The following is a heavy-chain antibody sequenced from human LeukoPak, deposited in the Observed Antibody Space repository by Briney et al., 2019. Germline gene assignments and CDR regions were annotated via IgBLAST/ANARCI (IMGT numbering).Heavy chain of an antibody. Sequence: PGGSLRLSCAASGFTFSSYAMHWVRQAPGKGLEWVAVISYDGSNKYYADSVKGRFTISRDNSKNTLYLQMNSLRAEDTAVYYCARDHGLVSPGGAGYYYYYGMDVWGQGTTVTVSS. V-gene: IGHV3-30*04. CDR2: ISYDGSNK. D-gene: IGHD3/OR15-3a*01. CDR1: GFTFSSYA. CDR3: ARDHGLVSPGGAGYYYYYGMDV. J-gene: IGHJ6*02.